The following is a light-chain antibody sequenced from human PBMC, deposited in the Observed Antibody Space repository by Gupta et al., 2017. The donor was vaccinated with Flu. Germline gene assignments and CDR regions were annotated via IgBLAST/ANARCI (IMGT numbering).Light chain of an antibody. Sequence: SALTHAAYVTSAPGQSRTISCTGTSSDIGGYNYVSWYLPHPGKAPKLMIYEVTNRPSGVSNRFSGSESGNTASLTGAGLQAEDGTDYFCGSNTSSSTWVFGGGTKLTVL. V-gene: IGLV2-14*01. J-gene: IGLJ3*02. CDR1: SSDIGGYNY. CDR2: EVT. CDR3: GSNTSSSTWV.